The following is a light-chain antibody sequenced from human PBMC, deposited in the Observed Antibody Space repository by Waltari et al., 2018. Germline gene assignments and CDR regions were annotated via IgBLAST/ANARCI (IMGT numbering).Light chain of an antibody. CDR3: QQRSDWLT. V-gene: IGKV3-11*01. J-gene: IGKJ4*01. Sequence: IVLTQSPATLPLSPGERATLSCRASQSISTYLAWYQQKPGQAPRLLIYDASNRATGIPARFRGSGSGTDFTLTISSLEPEDFAVYYCQQRSDWLTFGGGTKVEIK. CDR2: DAS. CDR1: QSISTY.